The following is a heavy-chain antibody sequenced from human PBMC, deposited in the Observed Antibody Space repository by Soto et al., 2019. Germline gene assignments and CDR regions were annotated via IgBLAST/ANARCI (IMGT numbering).Heavy chain of an antibody. V-gene: IGHV3-23*01. CDR2: IIDSGAST. Sequence: EVQLLESGGGLVQPGGSLRLSCAASGFTFSSCAMGWVRQAPGKGLEWVSDIIDSGASTYYADSVNGRFTISRDNSKSTLYLQMNSLRAEDTALYYCAKGRSYYYYYGVDVWGQGTKVTVSS. CDR1: GFTFSSCA. CDR3: AKGRSYYYYYGVDV. J-gene: IGHJ6*02.